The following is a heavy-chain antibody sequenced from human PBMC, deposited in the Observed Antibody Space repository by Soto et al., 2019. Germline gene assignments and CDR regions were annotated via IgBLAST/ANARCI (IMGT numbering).Heavy chain of an antibody. CDR1: GFTFSSYD. CDR3: ARGRNEGYCSSTSCYALYYYYYMDV. D-gene: IGHD2-2*01. Sequence: GGSLRLSRAASGFTFSSYDMHWVRQATGKGLEWVSAIGTAGDTYYPGSVKGRFTISRENAKNSLYLQMNSLRAGDTAVYYCARGRNEGYCSSTSCYALYYYYYMDVWGKGTTVTVSS. CDR2: IGTAGDT. J-gene: IGHJ6*03. V-gene: IGHV3-13*01.